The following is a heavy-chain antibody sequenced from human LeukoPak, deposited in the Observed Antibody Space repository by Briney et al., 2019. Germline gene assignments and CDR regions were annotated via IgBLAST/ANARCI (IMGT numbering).Heavy chain of an antibody. CDR3: ASLDFWSGYSTDAFDI. Sequence: GESLKISCKGSGYSFTSYWIGWVRQMPGKVLEWMGIIYPGDSDTRYSPSFQGQVTISADKSISTAYLQWSSLKASDTAMYYCASLDFWSGYSTDAFDIWGQGTMVTVSS. V-gene: IGHV5-51*01. J-gene: IGHJ3*02. D-gene: IGHD3-3*01. CDR1: GYSFTSYW. CDR2: IYPGDSDT.